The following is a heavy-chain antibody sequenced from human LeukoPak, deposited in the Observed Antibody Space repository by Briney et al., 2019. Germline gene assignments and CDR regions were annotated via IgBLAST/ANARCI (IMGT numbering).Heavy chain of an antibody. CDR1: GYTLTDYY. D-gene: IGHD6-13*01. CDR2: INPNSGGT. CDR3: ARGRDSSSWYDGMDV. J-gene: IGHJ6*02. Sequence: ASVKVSCKASGYTLTDYYMHWVRQAPGQGLEWMGWINPNSGGTNYAQKFQGRVTMTRDTSISTAYMELSRLRSDDTAVYYCARGRDSSSWYDGMDVWGQGTTVTVSS. V-gene: IGHV1-2*02.